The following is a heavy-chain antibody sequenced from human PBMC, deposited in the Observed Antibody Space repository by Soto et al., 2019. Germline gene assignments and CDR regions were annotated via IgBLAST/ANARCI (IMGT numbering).Heavy chain of an antibody. D-gene: IGHD3-3*01. CDR1: GFTFSSYW. V-gene: IGHV3-7*03. CDR2: IKQDGSEK. Sequence: EVQLVESGGGLVQPGGSLRLSCAASGFTFSSYWMSWVRQAPGKRLEWVANIKQDGSEKYYVDSVKGRFTISRDNAKNSLYLQMNSLRAEDTAVYYCARDHYDFWSRSDYGMDVWGQGTTVTVSS. CDR3: ARDHYDFWSRSDYGMDV. J-gene: IGHJ6*02.